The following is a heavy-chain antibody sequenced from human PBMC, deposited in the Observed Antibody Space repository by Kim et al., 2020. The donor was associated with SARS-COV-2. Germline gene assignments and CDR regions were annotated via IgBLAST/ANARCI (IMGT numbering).Heavy chain of an antibody. CDR3: SRTSSGSLYQYGMDV. D-gene: IGHD3-10*01. J-gene: IGHJ6*02. CDR2: ISSRSSYI. Sequence: GGSRRLSCAASGFTFSGYAMNWVRQAPGKGLEWVSCISSRSSYIHYADLVKGRFTISRDSAKNVVYLEMSSLRAEDTALYYCSRTSSGSLYQYGMDVWG. V-gene: IGHV3-21*01. CDR1: GFTFSGYA.